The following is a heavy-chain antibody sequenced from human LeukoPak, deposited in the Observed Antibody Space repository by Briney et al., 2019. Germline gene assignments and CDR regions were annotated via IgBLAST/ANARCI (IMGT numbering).Heavy chain of an antibody. J-gene: IGHJ1*01. Sequence: SETLSLTCAVYGGSFSGYYWSWIRQPPGKGLEWIGEINHSGSTNYNPSLKSRVTISVDTSKNQFSLKLSSVTAADTAVYYCARGNSDFQHWGQGTLVTVSS. CDR3: ARGNSDFQH. V-gene: IGHV4-34*01. CDR2: INHSGST. CDR1: GGSFSGYY. D-gene: IGHD3-10*01.